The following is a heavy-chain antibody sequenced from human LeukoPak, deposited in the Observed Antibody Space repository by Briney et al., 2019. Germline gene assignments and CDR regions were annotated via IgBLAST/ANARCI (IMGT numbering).Heavy chain of an antibody. Sequence: GASVKVSCKASGYTFTSYYMHLVRQAPGQGLEWMGIINPSGGSTSYAQKFQGRVTMTRDTSTSTVYMELSSLRSEDTAVYYCARDRTDYYGSGSYYKPLGYWGQGTLVTVSS. CDR3: ARDRTDYYGSGSYYKPLGY. CDR1: GYTFTSYY. V-gene: IGHV1-46*01. D-gene: IGHD3-10*01. CDR2: INPSGGST. J-gene: IGHJ4*02.